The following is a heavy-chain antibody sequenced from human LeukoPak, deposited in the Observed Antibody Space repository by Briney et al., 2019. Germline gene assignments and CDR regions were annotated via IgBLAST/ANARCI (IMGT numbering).Heavy chain of an antibody. J-gene: IGHJ3*02. CDR1: GFTFSSYA. Sequence: GGSLRLSCAASGFTFSSYAMHWVRQAPGKGLEWVAVIWYDGSNKYYADSVKGRFTISRDNSKNTLYLQMNSLRAEDTAVYYCARLPGIAAADLLRPPYDAFDIWGQGTMVTVSS. CDR3: ARLPGIAAADLLRPPYDAFDI. V-gene: IGHV3-33*08. D-gene: IGHD6-13*01. CDR2: IWYDGSNK.